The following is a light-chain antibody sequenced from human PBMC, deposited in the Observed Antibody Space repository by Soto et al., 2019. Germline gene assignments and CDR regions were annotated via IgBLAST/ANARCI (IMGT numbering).Light chain of an antibody. J-gene: IGKJ1*01. CDR2: GAS. V-gene: IGKV3-20*01. Sequence: EIVLTQSPGTLSLSPGERVTLSCRASQSVDSSYLAWYQQKPGQAPRLLIYGASSRATGTPDRFSGSGSGTDFTLTISRLEPEDFAVYYCQQFGSSHQTFDQGTEVEIK. CDR1: QSVDSSY. CDR3: QQFGSSHQT.